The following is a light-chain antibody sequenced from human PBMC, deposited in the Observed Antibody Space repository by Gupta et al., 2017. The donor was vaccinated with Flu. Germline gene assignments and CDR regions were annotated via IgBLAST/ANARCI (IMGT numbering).Light chain of an antibody. V-gene: IGLV2-14*01. CDR3: SSYTSSSTL. CDR2: EVS. CDR1: SSDVGGYNY. Sequence: VSGSPGQSITISCTGTSSDVGGYNYVSWYQPHPGKAPKLMIYEVSNRPSGVSNRFSGSKTGNTASLTISGLQAEDEADYYCSSYTSSSTLFGGGTKLTVL. J-gene: IGLJ2*01.